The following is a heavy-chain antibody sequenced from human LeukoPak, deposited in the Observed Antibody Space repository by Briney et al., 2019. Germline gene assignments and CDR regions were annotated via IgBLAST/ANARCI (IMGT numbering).Heavy chain of an antibody. CDR2: INYTGKT. V-gene: IGHV4-59*01. CDR1: GASISYNY. J-gene: IGHJ6*02. CDR3: ARGYYYALDV. Sequence: SETLSLTCTASGASISYNYWNWIRQPPAKGLEGIGYINYTGKTNYNPSLKSRLSISVDTSKNQFSLKLSSVTAADTAVYYCARGYYYALDVWGQGTTVTVSS.